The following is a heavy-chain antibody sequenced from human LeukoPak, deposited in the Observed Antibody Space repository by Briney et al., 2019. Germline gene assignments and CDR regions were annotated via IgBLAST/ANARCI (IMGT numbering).Heavy chain of an antibody. J-gene: IGHJ4*02. CDR1: GFTFSSYG. Sequence: GRSLRLSCAASGFTFSSYGMHWVRQAPGKGLEWVSAISNNGGYTYYADSVQGRFTISRDNSKSTLCLQMNSLRAEDTAVYYCAKQLGYCSDGSCYFPYWGQGTLVTSPQ. CDR3: AKQLGYCSDGSCYFPY. CDR2: ISNNGGYT. V-gene: IGHV3-23*01. D-gene: IGHD2-15*01.